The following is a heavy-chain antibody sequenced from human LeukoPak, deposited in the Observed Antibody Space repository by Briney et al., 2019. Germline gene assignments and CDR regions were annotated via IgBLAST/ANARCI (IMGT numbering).Heavy chain of an antibody. V-gene: IGHV1-69*13. CDR3: ARTDLTDIVVVPAASYFDY. D-gene: IGHD2-2*01. Sequence: ASVKVSCKASGGTFSSYAISWVRQAPGQGLEWMGGIIPIFGTANHAQKFQGRVTITADESTSTAYMELSSLRSEDTAVYYCARTDLTDIVVVPAASYFDYWGQGTLVTVSS. CDR2: IIPIFGTA. J-gene: IGHJ4*02. CDR1: GGTFSSYA.